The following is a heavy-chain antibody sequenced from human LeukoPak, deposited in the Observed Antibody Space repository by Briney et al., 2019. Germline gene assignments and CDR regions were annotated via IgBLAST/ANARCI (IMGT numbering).Heavy chain of an antibody. CDR2: ILYGGST. CDR1: GGSVSSSSYY. CDR3: ARVSLTMIFNY. Sequence: SETLSLTCTVSGGSVSSSSYYWSWIRQPPGKELEWIGYILYGGSTSYNPSLKSRVTISVDTSKNQVSLQLSSVAAADTAVYYCARVSLTMIFNYWGQGILVTVSS. D-gene: IGHD3-22*01. J-gene: IGHJ4*02. V-gene: IGHV4-61*01.